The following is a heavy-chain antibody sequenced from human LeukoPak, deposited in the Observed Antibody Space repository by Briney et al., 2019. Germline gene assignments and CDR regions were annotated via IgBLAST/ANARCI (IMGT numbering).Heavy chain of an antibody. J-gene: IGHJ4*02. CDR2: INAGNGNT. CDR1: GYTFSNYA. V-gene: IGHV1-3*03. Sequence: ASVKVSCKASGYTFSNYAVHWVRQAPGQRLEWMGWINAGNGNTRYSQEFKGRVTITRDTSASTVYMELSSLRFEDMAVYFCARSLGMGATLDYWGRGTLVTVSS. CDR3: ARSLGMGATLDY. D-gene: IGHD1-26*01.